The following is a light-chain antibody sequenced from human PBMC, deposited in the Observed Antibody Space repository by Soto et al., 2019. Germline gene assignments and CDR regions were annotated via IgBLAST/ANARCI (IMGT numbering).Light chain of an antibody. V-gene: IGLV8-61*01. CDR1: SGSVSTSYF. J-gene: IGLJ2*01. CDR2: NTN. Sequence: QSVLTQEPSFSVSPGGTVTLTCGLSSGSVSTSYFPSWYQKTPGQAPRTLIYNTNTRSSGVPGRFSGSILGNKAALTITGAQADDESDDYCVLSMGSGMSVFGGGPQQSV. CDR3: VLSMGSGMSV.